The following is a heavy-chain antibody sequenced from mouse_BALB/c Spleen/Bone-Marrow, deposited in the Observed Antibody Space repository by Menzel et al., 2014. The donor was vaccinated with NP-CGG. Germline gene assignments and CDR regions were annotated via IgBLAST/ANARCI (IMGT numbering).Heavy chain of an antibody. V-gene: IGHV3-2*02. CDR1: GYSITSDYA. CDR2: ISYSGIT. J-gene: IGHJ4*01. CDR3: ARRYYAMDY. Sequence: EVKLQESGPGLVKPSQSLSLTCTVTGYSITSDYAWNWIRQFPGNKLEWMGYISYSGITSYNPSLKSRISITRDTSKNRFFLQLNSVTTEDTATYYCARRYYAMDYWGQGTSVTVSS.